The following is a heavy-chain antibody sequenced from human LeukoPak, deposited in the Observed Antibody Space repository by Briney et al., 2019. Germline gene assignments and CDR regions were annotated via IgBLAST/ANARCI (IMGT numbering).Heavy chain of an antibody. Sequence: GGSLRLSCAASGFTFSSYSMNWVRQAPGKGLEWVSSISSSSSYIYYADSVKGRFTISRDNAKNSLYLQMSSLRAEDTAVYYCARESYGDYVFDYWGQGTLVTVSS. D-gene: IGHD4-17*01. CDR3: ARESYGDYVFDY. J-gene: IGHJ4*02. CDR1: GFTFSSYS. CDR2: ISSSSSYI. V-gene: IGHV3-21*01.